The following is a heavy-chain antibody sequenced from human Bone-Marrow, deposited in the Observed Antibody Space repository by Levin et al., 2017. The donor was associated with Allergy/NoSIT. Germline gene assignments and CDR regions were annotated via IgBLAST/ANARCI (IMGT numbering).Heavy chain of an antibody. Sequence: GESLKISCAASGFTFDDYTMHWVRQAPGKGLEWVSLISWDGGSTYYADSVKGRFTISRDNSKNSLYLQMNSLRTEDTALYYCAKGGVGYSSSSGVPSYYYYGMDVWGQGTTVTVSS. CDR3: AKGGVGYSSSSGVPSYYYYGMDV. J-gene: IGHJ6*02. D-gene: IGHD6-6*01. V-gene: IGHV3-43*01. CDR1: GFTFDDYT. CDR2: ISWDGGST.